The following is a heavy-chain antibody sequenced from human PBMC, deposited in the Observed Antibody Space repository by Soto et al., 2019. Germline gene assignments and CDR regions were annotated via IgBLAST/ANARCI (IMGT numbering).Heavy chain of an antibody. CDR3: ARQEITMVRAFNWFDP. D-gene: IGHD3-10*01. CDR2: IYYSGST. J-gene: IGHJ5*02. CDR1: GGSISSSSYY. V-gene: IGHV4-39*01. Sequence: SETLSLTCTVSGGSISSSSYYWGWIRQPPGKGLEWIGSIYYSGSTYYNPSLKSRVTISVDTSKNQFSLKLTPVTAADTAVYYCARQEITMVRAFNWFDPWGQGTLVTVSS.